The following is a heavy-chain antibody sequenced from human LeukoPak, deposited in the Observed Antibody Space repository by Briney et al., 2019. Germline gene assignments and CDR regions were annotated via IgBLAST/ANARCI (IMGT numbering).Heavy chain of an antibody. D-gene: IGHD1-26*01. V-gene: IGHV4-59*08. CDR3: ATPLKIVGSTPYYMDV. CDR2: MCDSGST. J-gene: IGHJ6*03. CDR1: GGSIRSFC. Sequence: SETLSLTCSVSGGSIRSFCWSWIRQPPGKGLVWIGYMCDSGSTNYNPSLKSRVTISVDTSKNQFSLKVNSVTAADTAVYYCATPLKIVGSTPYYMDVWGKGTTVTVSS.